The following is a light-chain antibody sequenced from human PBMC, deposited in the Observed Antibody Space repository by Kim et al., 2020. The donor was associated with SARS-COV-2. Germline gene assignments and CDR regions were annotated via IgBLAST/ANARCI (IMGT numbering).Light chain of an antibody. J-gene: IGKJ2*01. CDR1: ESLNNY. CDR3: QQYNKWPYT. V-gene: IGKV3-15*01. Sequence: SVSPGERATLSCRASESLNNYLAWYQQKPGQAPRLLIHGVSTRAAGIPARFSGIRSGTDFNLTISSLQSEDFAVYYCQQYNKWPYTFGQGTKLEI. CDR2: GVS.